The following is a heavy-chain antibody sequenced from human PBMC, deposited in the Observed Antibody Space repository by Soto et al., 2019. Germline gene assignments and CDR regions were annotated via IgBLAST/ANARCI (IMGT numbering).Heavy chain of an antibody. CDR3: TTDTQYSGYGYYYYYYGMDV. CDR1: GFTFSNAW. V-gene: IGHV3-15*07. D-gene: IGHD5-12*01. J-gene: IGHJ6*02. Sequence: GGSLRLSCAASGFTFSNAWMNWVRQAPGKGLEWVGRIKSKTDGGTTDYAAPVKGRFTISRDDSKNTLYLQMNSLKTEDTAVYYCTTDTQYSGYGYYYYYYGMDVWGQGTTVTVSS. CDR2: IKSKTDGGTT.